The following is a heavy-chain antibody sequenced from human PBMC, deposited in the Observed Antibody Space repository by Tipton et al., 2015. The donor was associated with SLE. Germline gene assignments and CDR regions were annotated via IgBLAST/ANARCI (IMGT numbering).Heavy chain of an antibody. CDR1: GYSITSGFY. CDR3: AIPTTQHCSGGGCYRHDAFDI. Sequence: TLSLTCAVSGYSITSGFYWGWIRQPPGKGLEWIASIYHSGYTYYNPSLKSRVTISVDTSKNQFSLKLNSVTAADTAVYYCAIPTTQHCSGGGCYRHDAFDIWGQGTMVTVSS. CDR2: IYHSGYT. D-gene: IGHD2-15*01. J-gene: IGHJ3*02. V-gene: IGHV4-38-2*01.